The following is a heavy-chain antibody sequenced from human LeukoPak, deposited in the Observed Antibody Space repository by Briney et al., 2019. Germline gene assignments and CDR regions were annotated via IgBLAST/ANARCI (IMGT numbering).Heavy chain of an antibody. CDR1: GYTFTSYG. CDR2: ISAYNGNT. J-gene: IGHJ4*02. D-gene: IGHD3-10*01. CDR3: ARDYYGSGSYYPLTHFDY. Sequence: ASVKVSCKASGYTFTSYGISWVRQAPGQGLEWMGWISAYNGNTNYAQKLQGRVTMTTDTSTSTAYMELRGLRSDDTAVYYCARDYYGSGSYYPLTHFDYWGQGTLVTVSS. V-gene: IGHV1-18*01.